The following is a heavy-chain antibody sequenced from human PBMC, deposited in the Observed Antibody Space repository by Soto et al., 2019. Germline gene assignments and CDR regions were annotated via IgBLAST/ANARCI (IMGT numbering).Heavy chain of an antibody. D-gene: IGHD6-13*01. CDR1: GFTFSGSA. J-gene: IGHJ6*02. Sequence: GGSLRLSCAASGFTFSGSAMHWVRQASGKGLEWVGRIRSKANSYATAYAASVKGRFTISRDDSKNTAYLQMNSLKTEDTAVYYCTFLIAPAQSPEGYYYYYGMDVWGQGTTVTVSS. V-gene: IGHV3-73*01. CDR2: IRSKANSYAT. CDR3: TFLIAPAQSPEGYYYYYGMDV.